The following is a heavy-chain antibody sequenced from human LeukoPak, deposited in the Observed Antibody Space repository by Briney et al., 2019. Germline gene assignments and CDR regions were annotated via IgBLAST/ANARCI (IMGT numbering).Heavy chain of an antibody. CDR3: ARESDVDTAMVGFDY. J-gene: IGHJ4*02. CDR2: INHSGST. CDR1: GGSFSGYY. D-gene: IGHD5-18*01. Sequence: PSETLSLTCAVYGGSFSGYYWSWIRQPPGKGLEWIGEINHSGSTNYNPSLKSRVTMSVNTSKNQFSLKLSSVTAADTAVYYCARESDVDTAMVGFDYWGQGTLVTVSS. V-gene: IGHV4-34*01.